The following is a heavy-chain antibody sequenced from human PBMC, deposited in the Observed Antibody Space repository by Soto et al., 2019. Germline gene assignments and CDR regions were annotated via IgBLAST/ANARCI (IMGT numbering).Heavy chain of an antibody. CDR3: ARAPYSSGCWGFDY. CDR2: ISTDGSVT. V-gene: IGHV3-74*01. J-gene: IGHJ4*02. Sequence: EVQLVESGGGLVQPGGSLRLSCAASGLTFSSYWMHWVRQAPGKGLVWVSRISTDGSVTTYADSVKGRFTIARDNVKNTLYLLMNSLRTEDPALYYCARAPYSSGCWGFDYWGQGTLVTVSS. CDR1: GLTFSSYW. D-gene: IGHD6-19*01.